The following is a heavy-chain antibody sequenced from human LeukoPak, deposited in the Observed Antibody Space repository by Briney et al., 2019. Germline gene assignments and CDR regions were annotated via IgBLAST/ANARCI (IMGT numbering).Heavy chain of an antibody. CDR1: GYTLNELS. J-gene: IGHJ5*02. V-gene: IGHV1-24*01. D-gene: IGHD4-17*01. CDR3: ATGKIHGDYLNEGFDP. CDR2: FDPEDGET. Sequence: ASVTVSCKVSGYTLNELSMHWVRQAPGKGLDWVGGFDPEDGETIYAQKFQGRVTMTEDTSTDAAYMELSSLRSEDTAVYDCATGKIHGDYLNEGFDPWGQGTLVTVSS.